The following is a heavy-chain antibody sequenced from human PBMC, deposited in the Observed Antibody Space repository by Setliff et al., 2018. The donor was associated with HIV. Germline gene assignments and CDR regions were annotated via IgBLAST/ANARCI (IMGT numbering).Heavy chain of an antibody. J-gene: IGHJ3*02. Sequence: VASVKVSCKASGYTFTSYGISWVRQAPGQGLEWMGGIIPIIGTPNYAQKFQGRVTITADESTSTAYMELSSLRSEDTAVYYCVVPAAVGAPDAFDIWGQGTKVTVSS. D-gene: IGHD2-15*01. CDR2: IIPIIGTP. CDR1: GYTFTSYG. V-gene: IGHV1-69*13. CDR3: VVPAAVGAPDAFDI.